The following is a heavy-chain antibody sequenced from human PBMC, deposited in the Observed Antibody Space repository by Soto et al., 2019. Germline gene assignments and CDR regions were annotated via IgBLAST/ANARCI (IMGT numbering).Heavy chain of an antibody. D-gene: IGHD3-10*01. CDR2: IYPGDSDT. CDR1: GYSFTSYW. Sequence: GESLKISCKGSGYSFTSYWIGWVRQMPGKGLEWMGIIYPGDSDTRYSPSFQGQVTISADKSISTDYLQWSSLKASDTAMYYCARGEGPKQRYYYYGMDVWGQGTTVTVSS. CDR3: ARGEGPKQRYYYYGMDV. V-gene: IGHV5-51*01. J-gene: IGHJ6*02.